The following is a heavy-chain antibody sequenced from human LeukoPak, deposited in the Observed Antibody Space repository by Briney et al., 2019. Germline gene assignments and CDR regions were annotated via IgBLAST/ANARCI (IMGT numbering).Heavy chain of an antibody. CDR3: AKGAPSDYVWGSYRRFDY. Sequence: GGSLRLSCAASGFTFSSYAMSWVRQAPGKGLEWVSAIGGGGATTYYADSVKGRFAISRDNSKNTLYLQMNSLRAEDTAVYYCAKGAPSDYVWGSYRRFDYWGQGTLVTVSS. J-gene: IGHJ4*02. CDR1: GFTFSSYA. D-gene: IGHD3-16*02. CDR2: IGGGGATT. V-gene: IGHV3-23*01.